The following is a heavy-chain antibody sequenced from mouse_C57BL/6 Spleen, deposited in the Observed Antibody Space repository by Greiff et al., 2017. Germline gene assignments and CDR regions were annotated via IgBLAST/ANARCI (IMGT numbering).Heavy chain of an antibody. Sequence: EVKLMESGPGLVKPSQSLSLTCSVTGYSITSGYYWNWIRQFPGNKLEWMGYISYDGSNNYNPSLKNRISITRDTSKNQFFLKLNSVTTEDTATYYCARDSTTVFDYWDQGTTLTVSS. CDR3: ARDSTTVFDY. CDR2: ISYDGSN. CDR1: GYSITSGYY. J-gene: IGHJ2*01. D-gene: IGHD1-1*01. V-gene: IGHV3-6*01.